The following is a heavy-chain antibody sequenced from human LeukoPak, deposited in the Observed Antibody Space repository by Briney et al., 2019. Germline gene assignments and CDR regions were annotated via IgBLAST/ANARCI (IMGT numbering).Heavy chain of an antibody. CDR1: GYSISSGYY. V-gene: IGHV4-38-2*01. Sequence: SETLSLTCAVSGYSISSGYYWGWIRQPPGKGLEWIGSIYHSGSTYYNPSLKSRVTISVDTSKNQFSLKLSSVTAADTAAYYCARQGFWSGYYWSYWGQGTLVTVSS. CDR3: ARQGFWSGYYWSY. CDR2: IYHSGST. J-gene: IGHJ4*02. D-gene: IGHD3-3*01.